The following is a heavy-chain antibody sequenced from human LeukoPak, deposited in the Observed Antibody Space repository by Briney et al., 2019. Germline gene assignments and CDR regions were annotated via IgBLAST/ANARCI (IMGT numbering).Heavy chain of an antibody. V-gene: IGHV4-59*01. CDR3: ARVPHYYDSSGYYTHYFDY. D-gene: IGHD3-22*01. Sequence: PSETLSLTCTVSGGSISSYYWSWIRQPPGKGLEWIGYIYYSGSTNYNPSLKSRVTISVDTSKNQFSLKLSSVTAADTAVYYCARVPHYYDSSGYYTHYFDYWGQGTLVTVSS. J-gene: IGHJ4*02. CDR1: GGSISSYY. CDR2: IYYSGST.